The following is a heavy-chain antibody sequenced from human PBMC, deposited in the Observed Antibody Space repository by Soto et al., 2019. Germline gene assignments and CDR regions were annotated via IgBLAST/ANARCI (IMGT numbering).Heavy chain of an antibody. Sequence: GSLRLSCAASGFTFSSYWMHWVRQAPGKGLVWVSRINSDGSSTSYADSVKGRFTISRDNAKNTLYLQMNSLRAEDTAVYYCANLWFGAYYYGMDVWGQGTTVTVS. D-gene: IGHD3-10*01. CDR2: INSDGSST. J-gene: IGHJ6*02. V-gene: IGHV3-74*01. CDR3: ANLWFGAYYYGMDV. CDR1: GFTFSSYW.